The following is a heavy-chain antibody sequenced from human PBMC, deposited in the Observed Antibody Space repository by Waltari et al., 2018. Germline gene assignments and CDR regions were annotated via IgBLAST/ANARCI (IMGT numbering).Heavy chain of an antibody. CDR1: GRSFSGYY. Sequence: QVQLQQWGAGLLKPSETLSLTCAVYGRSFSGYYWSWIRQPPGQGLEWSGEINHSGSPNYNPSLKSRVTISVDTAKNQFSLKLSSVTAADTAIYYCAHLNDFDAFDIWGQGTMVTVSS. CDR2: INHSGSP. V-gene: IGHV4-34*01. J-gene: IGHJ3*02. CDR3: AHLNDFDAFDI. D-gene: IGHD2-21*02.